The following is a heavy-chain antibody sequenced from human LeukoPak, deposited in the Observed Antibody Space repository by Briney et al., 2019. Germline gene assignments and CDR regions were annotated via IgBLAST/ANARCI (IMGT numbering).Heavy chain of an antibody. CDR1: SGSISSSNSC. D-gene: IGHD2-2*01. J-gene: IGHJ1*01. CDR3: ARHSDQVLRDFQH. Sequence: SETLSLTCTVSSGSISSSNSCCGWIRQPPGKGLEWIGSIYYSGSTYYNPSLKSRVTISVDTSKNQFSLKLSSVTAADTAVYYCARHSDQVLRDFQHWGQGTLVTVSS. V-gene: IGHV4-39*01. CDR2: IYYSGST.